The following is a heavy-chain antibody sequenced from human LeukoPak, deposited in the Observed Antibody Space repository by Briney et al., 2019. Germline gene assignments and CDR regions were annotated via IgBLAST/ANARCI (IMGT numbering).Heavy chain of an antibody. V-gene: IGHV1-24*01. J-gene: IGHJ5*02. CDR2: FDPEDGET. Sequence: GASVKVSCKVSGYTLTELSMHWVRQAPGKGLGWMGGFDPEDGETIYAQKFQGRVTMTEDTSTDTAYMELSSLRSEDTAVYYCATASSGLIQYNWFDPWGQGTLVTVSS. CDR3: ATASSGLIQYNWFDP. D-gene: IGHD6-25*01. CDR1: GYTLTELS.